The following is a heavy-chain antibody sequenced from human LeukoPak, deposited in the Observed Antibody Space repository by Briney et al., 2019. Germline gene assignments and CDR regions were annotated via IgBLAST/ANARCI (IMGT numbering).Heavy chain of an antibody. CDR3: AREGAIVGNAFDL. J-gene: IGHJ3*01. CDR2: ISYDESTQ. Sequence: PGGSLRLSCAGSGFTFSNYPMHWVRQAPGKGLEWVAIISYDESTQYYADSVKGRFTISRDNSKKSLYLQMNGLRPDDTALYYCAREGAIVGNAFDLWGLGAMVIVSS. D-gene: IGHD3-16*02. CDR1: GFTFSNYP. V-gene: IGHV3-30-3*01.